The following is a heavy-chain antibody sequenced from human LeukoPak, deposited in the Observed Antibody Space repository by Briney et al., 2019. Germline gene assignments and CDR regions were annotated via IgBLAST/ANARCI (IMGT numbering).Heavy chain of an antibody. CDR2: INTNTGNP. V-gene: IGHV7-4-1*02. Sequence: ASVKVSCKASGYTFTSYAMNWVRQAPGQGLEWMGWINTNTGNPTYAQGFTGRFVFSLDTSVSTAYLQISSLKAEDTAVYYCAREGPANYDILTPPDYWGQGTLVTVSS. J-gene: IGHJ4*02. D-gene: IGHD3-9*01. CDR3: AREGPANYDILTPPDY. CDR1: GYTFTSYA.